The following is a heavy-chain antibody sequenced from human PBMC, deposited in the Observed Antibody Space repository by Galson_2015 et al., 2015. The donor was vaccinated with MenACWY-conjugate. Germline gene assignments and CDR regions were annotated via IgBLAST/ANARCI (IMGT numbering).Heavy chain of an antibody. J-gene: IGHJ4*02. CDR1: GFTFSNAW. CDR2: IKSKTDGGTT. CDR3: TTRFTFYGDYPWGDY. V-gene: IGHV3-15*01. D-gene: IGHD4-17*01. Sequence: SLRLSCAASGFTFSNAWMSWVRQAPGKGLEWVGRIKSKTDGGTTDYAAPVKGRFTISRDDSKNTLYLQMNSLKTEDTAVYYCTTRFTFYGDYPWGDYWGQGTLVTVSS.